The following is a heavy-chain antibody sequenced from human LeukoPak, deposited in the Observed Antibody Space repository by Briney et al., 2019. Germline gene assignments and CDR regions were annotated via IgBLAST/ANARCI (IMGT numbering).Heavy chain of an antibody. J-gene: IGHJ4*02. V-gene: IGHV3-21*01. Sequence: PGGSLRLSCAASGFTFSSYSMNWVRQAPGKGLEWVSSISSSSSYIYYADSVKGRFTISRDNAKNSLYLRMNSLRAEDTAVYYCARVKSSSSWSFDYWGQGTLVTVSS. CDR2: ISSSSSYI. D-gene: IGHD6-13*01. CDR1: GFTFSSYS. CDR3: ARVKSSSSWSFDY.